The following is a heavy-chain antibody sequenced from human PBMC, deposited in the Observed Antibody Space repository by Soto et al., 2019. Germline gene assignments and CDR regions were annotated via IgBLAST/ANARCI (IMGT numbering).Heavy chain of an antibody. Sequence: ASVKVSCKAPAYTFTSYYIHWVRQAPGHGLEWMGIINPNGDSTMFAQTFQGRITMTTDTSISTAYMELRSMRSEDTAVSYCARKAAHTRGSRSWFDAWGHVALV. V-gene: IGHV1-46*01. CDR2: INPNGDST. CDR3: ARKAAHTRGSRSWFDA. J-gene: IGHJ5*01. D-gene: IGHD2-2*01. CDR1: AYTFTSYY.